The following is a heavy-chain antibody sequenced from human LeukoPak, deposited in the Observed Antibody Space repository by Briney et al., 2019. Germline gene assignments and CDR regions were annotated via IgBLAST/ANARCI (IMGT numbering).Heavy chain of an antibody. V-gene: IGHV4-61*05. CDR1: GGSISSSSYY. D-gene: IGHD6-13*01. J-gene: IGHJ6*02. CDR2: IYYSGST. CDR3: ARAQYSSSPLYYGMDV. Sequence: ASETLSLTCTVSGGSISSSSYYWGWIRQPPGKGLEWIGYIYYSGSTNYNPSLKSRVTISVDTSKNQFSLKLSSVTAADTAVYYCARAQYSSSPLYYGMDVWGQGTTVTVSS.